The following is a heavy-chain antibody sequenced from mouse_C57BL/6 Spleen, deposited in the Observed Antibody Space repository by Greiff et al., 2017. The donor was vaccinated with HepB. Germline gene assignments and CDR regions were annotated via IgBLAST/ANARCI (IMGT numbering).Heavy chain of an antibody. V-gene: IGHV1-64*01. J-gene: IGHJ1*03. CDR1: GYTFTSYW. Sequence: QVQLKQPGAELVKPGASVKLSCKASGYTFTSYWMHWVKQRPGQGLEWIGMIHPNSGSTNYNEKFKSKATLTVDKSSSTAYMQLSSLTSEDSAVYYCARDPYYYGSSYVYFDVWGTGTTVTVSS. CDR3: ARDPYYYGSSYVYFDV. D-gene: IGHD1-1*01. CDR2: IHPNSGST.